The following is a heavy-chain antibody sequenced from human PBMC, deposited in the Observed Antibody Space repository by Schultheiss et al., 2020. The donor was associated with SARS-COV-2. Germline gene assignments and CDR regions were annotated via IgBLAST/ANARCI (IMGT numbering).Heavy chain of an antibody. Sequence: ASVKVSCKASGYTFTDYGISWVRQAPGQGLEWMGWISTYNGNTFYAQKIQGRVSMTTDASTNTAYMELRGLRSDDTAVYFCARRVRGGFVSDHNYFIDVWGKGTTVTVSS. V-gene: IGHV1-18*04. CDR1: GYTFTDYG. J-gene: IGHJ6*03. CDR2: ISTYNGNT. CDR3: ARRVRGGFVSDHNYFIDV. D-gene: IGHD5-24*01.